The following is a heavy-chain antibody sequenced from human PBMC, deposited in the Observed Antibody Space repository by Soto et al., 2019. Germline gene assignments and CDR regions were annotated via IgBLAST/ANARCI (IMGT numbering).Heavy chain of an antibody. CDR3: AMLGGWSGGSSGMDV. D-gene: IGHD6-19*01. J-gene: IGHJ6*02. Sequence: EVHLVDSGGGLVQPGGSLRLSCAASGLIFSDYHMDWVRQAPGKGLEWVGRIRRKANSYTTEYAASVKGRFTISRDDSKNSLYLQMNSLKSEDTAVYYCAMLGGWSGGSSGMDVWGQGTTVTVSS. V-gene: IGHV3-72*01. CDR2: IRRKANSYTT. CDR1: GLIFSDYH.